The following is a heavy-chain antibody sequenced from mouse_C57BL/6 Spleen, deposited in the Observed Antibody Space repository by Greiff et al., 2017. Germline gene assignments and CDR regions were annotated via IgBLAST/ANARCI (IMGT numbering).Heavy chain of an antibody. V-gene: IGHV5-17*01. CDR1: GFTFSDYG. Sequence: DVKLVESGGGLVKPGGSLKLSCAASGFTFSDYGMYWVRQAPEKGLEWVAYISSGSSTIYYADTVKGRFTIFRDNAKNTLLLQMTRLRSEDTAMYYCTRRTLLTTVVAPGYFDVWGTGTTVTVSS. J-gene: IGHJ1*03. CDR3: TRRTLLTTVVAPGYFDV. CDR2: ISSGSSTI. D-gene: IGHD1-1*01.